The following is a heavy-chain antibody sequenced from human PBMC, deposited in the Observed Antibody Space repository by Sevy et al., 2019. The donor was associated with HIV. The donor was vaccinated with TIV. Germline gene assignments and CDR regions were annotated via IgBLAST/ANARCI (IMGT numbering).Heavy chain of an antibody. CDR2: ISSSGSTI. CDR3: ARPEYSSSLGGMDV. V-gene: IGHV3-48*03. J-gene: IGHJ6*02. CDR1: GFTFSSYE. D-gene: IGHD6-6*01. Sequence: GGSLRLSCAASGFTFSSYEMNWVRQAPGKGLEWVSYISSSGSTIYYADSVKGRFTISRDNAKNSLYLQMNSLRAEDTAVYYCARPEYSSSLGGMDVWGQGTTVTVSS.